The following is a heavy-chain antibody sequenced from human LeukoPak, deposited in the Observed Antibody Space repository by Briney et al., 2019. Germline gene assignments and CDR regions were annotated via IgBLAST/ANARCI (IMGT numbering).Heavy chain of an antibody. CDR2: MNPNSGNT. CDR3: ARGDNTYYYDSSGYYIFDY. V-gene: IGHV1-8*01. CDR1: GYTLTSYD. J-gene: IGHJ4*02. D-gene: IGHD3-22*01. Sequence: GASVKVSCKASGYTLTSYDINWVRQATGQGLEWMGWMNPNSGNTGYAQKFQGRVTMTRNTSISTAYMELSSLRSEDTAVYYCARGDNTYYYDSSGYYIFDYWGQGTLVTVSS.